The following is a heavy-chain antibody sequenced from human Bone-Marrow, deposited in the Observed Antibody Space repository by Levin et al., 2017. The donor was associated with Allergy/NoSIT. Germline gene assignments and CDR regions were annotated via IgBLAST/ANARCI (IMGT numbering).Heavy chain of an antibody. CDR2: IYYSGST. J-gene: IGHJ6*03. D-gene: IGHD4-17*01. CDR1: GGSISSGDYY. V-gene: IGHV4-30-4*01. CDR3: ARGQDYGDPWGFYYYYMDV. Sequence: SQTLSLTCTVSGGSISSGDYYWSWIRQPPGKGLEWIGYIYYSGSTYYNPSLKSRVTISVDTSKNQFSLKLSSVTAADTAVYYCARGQDYGDPWGFYYYYMDVWGKGTTVTVSS.